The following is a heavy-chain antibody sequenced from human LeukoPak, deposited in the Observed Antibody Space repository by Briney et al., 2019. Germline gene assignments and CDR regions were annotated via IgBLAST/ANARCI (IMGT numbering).Heavy chain of an antibody. V-gene: IGHV5-51*01. J-gene: IGHJ1*01. CDR1: GYTFTNYW. D-gene: IGHD3-10*01. Sequence: KAGESLKISCKGFGYTFTNYWIGWVRQLPGKGLERMGIIYPGDSDTRYSPSFQGQVTISADKSINTAYLQWSSLKASDPAIYYCARQYYVSGTYLPFRPWGQGTLVTVSS. CDR2: IYPGDSDT. CDR3: ARQYYVSGTYLPFRP.